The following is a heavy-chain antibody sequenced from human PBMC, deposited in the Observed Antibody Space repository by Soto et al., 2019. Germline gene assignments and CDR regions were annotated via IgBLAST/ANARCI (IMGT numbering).Heavy chain of an antibody. CDR2: IIPILGIA. CDR3: ARDRGIAAAGGYGMDV. CDR1: GGTFSSYT. V-gene: IGHV1-69*08. Sequence: QVQLVQSGAEVKKPGSSVKVSCKASGGTFSSYTISWVRQAPGQGLEWMGRIIPILGIANYAQKFQGRVTIPPDKSTSTADMELISLRSEDTAVYYGARDRGIAAAGGYGMDVWGQGTTVTVSS. D-gene: IGHD6-13*01. J-gene: IGHJ6*02.